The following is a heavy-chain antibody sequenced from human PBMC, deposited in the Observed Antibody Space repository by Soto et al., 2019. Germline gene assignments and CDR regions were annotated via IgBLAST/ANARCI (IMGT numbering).Heavy chain of an antibody. V-gene: IGHV3-21*01. J-gene: IGHJ4*02. CDR1: GFTFSSYS. CDR3: ASEVVAPAAYDY. D-gene: IGHD2-2*01. Sequence: VQLVESGGGLVKPGGSLRLSCAASGFTFSSYSMNWVRQAPGKGLEWVSSISSSSSYIYYADSVKGRFTISRDNAKNSLYLQMNSLRAEDTAVYYCASEVVAPAAYDYWGQGTLVTVSS. CDR2: ISSSSSYI.